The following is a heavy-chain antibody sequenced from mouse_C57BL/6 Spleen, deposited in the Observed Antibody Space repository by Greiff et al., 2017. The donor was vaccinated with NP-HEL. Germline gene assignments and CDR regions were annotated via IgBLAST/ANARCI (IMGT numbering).Heavy chain of an antibody. CDR1: GYTFTSYW. CDR2: IHPNSGST. J-gene: IGHJ2*01. Sequence: VQLQQPGAELVKPGASVKLSCKASGYTFTSYWMHWVKQRPGQGLEWIGMIHPNSGSTNYNEKFKSKATLTVDNSSSTAYMQLSSLTSEDSAVYYCARRATSRNFDYWGQGTTLTVSS. CDR3: ARRATSRNFDY. D-gene: IGHD3-1*01. V-gene: IGHV1-64*01.